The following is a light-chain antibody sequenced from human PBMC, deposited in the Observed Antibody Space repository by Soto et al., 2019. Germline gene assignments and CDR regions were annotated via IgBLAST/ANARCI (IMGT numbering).Light chain of an antibody. CDR1: ERVSSN. J-gene: IGKJ1*01. V-gene: IGKV3D-15*01. CDR2: ATS. Sequence: IVMTQSPATLSVSPGERATLSCRASERVSSNLAWYQQKHGQAPRLLLYATSTRAMGIPARFRGSGSGTEFTLTISSLQSEDFAVYYCHQYHNWPRTFGQGTKVEIK. CDR3: HQYHNWPRT.